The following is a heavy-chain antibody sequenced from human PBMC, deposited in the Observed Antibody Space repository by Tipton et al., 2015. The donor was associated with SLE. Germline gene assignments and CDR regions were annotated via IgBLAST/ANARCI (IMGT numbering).Heavy chain of an antibody. CDR3: ARAEGSWDAFDI. J-gene: IGHJ3*02. D-gene: IGHD2-15*01. CDR2: IYHSGIT. Sequence: TLSLTYTVSGGSIRNYYWTWIRQPPGKRLEWIAYIYHSGITDYNPSLQSRVTISVDRSKNQFSLKLSSVTAADTAVYYCARAEGSWDAFDIWGQGTMVTVSS. V-gene: IGHV4-59*01. CDR1: GGSIRNYY.